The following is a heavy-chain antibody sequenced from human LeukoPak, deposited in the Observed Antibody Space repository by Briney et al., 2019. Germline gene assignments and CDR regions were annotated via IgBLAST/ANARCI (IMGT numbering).Heavy chain of an antibody. J-gene: IGHJ4*02. CDR2: ISGSGGST. CDR3: AKDLDDYGDYFDY. V-gene: IGHV3-23*01. Sequence: PGGTLRLSCAASGFTFSSYGMSWVRQAPGKGLEWVSAISGSGGSTYYADSVKGRFTISRDNSKNTLYLQMNSLRAEDTAVYYCAKDLDDYGDYFDYWGQGTLVTVSS. D-gene: IGHD4-17*01. CDR1: GFTFSSYG.